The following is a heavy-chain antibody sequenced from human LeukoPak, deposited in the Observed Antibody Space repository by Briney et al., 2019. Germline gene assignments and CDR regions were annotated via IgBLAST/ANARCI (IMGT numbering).Heavy chain of an antibody. CDR1: GFTFSHYW. V-gene: IGHV3-7*01. CDR2: IKEDGSEK. Sequence: GGSLRLSCAPFGFTFSHYWMSWVRQAPGKGLEWVANIKEDGSEKYYVDSVKGRFTISRDNAKNSLSLQVNSLRAEDTAVYYCARSRSGYYEDYWGQGTLVTVSS. J-gene: IGHJ4*02. CDR3: ARSRSGYYEDY. D-gene: IGHD3-22*01.